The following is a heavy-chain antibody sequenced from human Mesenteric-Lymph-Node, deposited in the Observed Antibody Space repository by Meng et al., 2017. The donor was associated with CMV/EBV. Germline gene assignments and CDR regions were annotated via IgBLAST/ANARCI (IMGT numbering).Heavy chain of an antibody. CDR1: GGSFSDYY. CDR2: INHSGST. V-gene: IGHV4-34*01. J-gene: IGHJ4*02. Sequence: GSLRLSCAVYGGSFSDYYWSWIRQSPGKGLEWIGEINHSGSTNYNPTLKSRLTISVDTSKNQFSLQLSSVIAADTAIYYCARDSERGTDYWGQGTLVTVSS. CDR3: ARDSERGTDY. D-gene: IGHD1-1*01.